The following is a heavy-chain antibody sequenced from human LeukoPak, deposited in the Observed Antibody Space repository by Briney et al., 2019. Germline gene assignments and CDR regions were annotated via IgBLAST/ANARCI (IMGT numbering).Heavy chain of an antibody. D-gene: IGHD1-26*01. CDR1: GFTFSNYG. CDR3: AKDGARVGATTYYYMDV. V-gene: IGHV3-30*02. CDR2: IRYDGGNK. J-gene: IGHJ6*03. Sequence: TGGSLRLSCAASGFTFSNYGMHWVRQAPGKGLESGAFIRYDGGNKYYADSVKGRFTIFRDNFKNMIYLQMNSLRAEDTAVYYCAKDGARVGATTYYYMDVWGKGTTVTVSS.